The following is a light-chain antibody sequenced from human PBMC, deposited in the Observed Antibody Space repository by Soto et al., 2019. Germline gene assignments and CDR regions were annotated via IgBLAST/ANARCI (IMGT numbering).Light chain of an antibody. CDR2: GAS. V-gene: IGKV3-20*01. CDR3: QQYVSSPWT. J-gene: IGKJ1*01. Sequence: EIVLTQSPGTLSLSPGERATLFCRASQSVSSSYLAWYQQKPGQAPRLLISGASDRATGIPDRFSGSGSGTDFTLTISRLEPEDFAVYSCQQYVSSPWTFGQGTKVEIK. CDR1: QSVSSSY.